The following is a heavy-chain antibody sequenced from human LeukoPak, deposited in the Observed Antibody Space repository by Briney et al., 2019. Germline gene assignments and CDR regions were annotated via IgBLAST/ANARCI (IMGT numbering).Heavy chain of an antibody. CDR1: GCTFTSYD. CDR2: MNPNSGNT. V-gene: IGHV1-8*01. Sequence: ASVKVSCKASGCTFTSYDINWVRQATGQGLEWMGWMNPNSGNTGYAQKLQGRVTMTRNTSISTAYMELSSLRSEDTAVYCARAGGGATHLQYWGQGTLVTVSS. D-gene: IGHD1-26*01. CDR3: ARAGGGATHLQY. J-gene: IGHJ4*02.